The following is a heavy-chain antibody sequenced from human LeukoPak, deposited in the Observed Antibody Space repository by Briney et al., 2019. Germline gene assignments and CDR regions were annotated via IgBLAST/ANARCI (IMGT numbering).Heavy chain of an antibody. CDR3: ARGGSPSDH. J-gene: IGHJ4*02. D-gene: IGHD1-26*01. Sequence: PGGSLRLSCTASGFMFSNSWMHWVRRAPGKGLVWVSGVHGDGGRRDYADSVKGRFTVSRDNAKNTLYLQMTSLRVEDTGVYYCARGGSPSDHWGQGTLVTVSS. V-gene: IGHV3-74*01. CDR1: GFMFSNSW. CDR2: VHGDGGRR.